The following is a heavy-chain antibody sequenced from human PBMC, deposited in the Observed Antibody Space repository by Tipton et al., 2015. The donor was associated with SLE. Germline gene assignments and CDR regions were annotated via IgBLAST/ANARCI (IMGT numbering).Heavy chain of an antibody. D-gene: IGHD3-3*01. Sequence: GLVKPSETLSLTCAVYGGSFSGYYWSWIRQPPGKGLEWIGEINHSGSTNYNPSLKSRVTIPVDTSKNQFSLKLSSVTAADTAVYYCARGRGDYDFWSGYYRRPGDYMDVWGKGTTVTVSS. CDR2: INHSGST. CDR1: GGSFSGYY. CDR3: ARGRGDYDFWSGYYRRPGDYMDV. V-gene: IGHV4-34*01. J-gene: IGHJ6*03.